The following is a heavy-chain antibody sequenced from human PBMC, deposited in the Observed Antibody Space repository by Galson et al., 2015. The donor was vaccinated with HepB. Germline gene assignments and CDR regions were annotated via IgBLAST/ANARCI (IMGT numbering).Heavy chain of an antibody. D-gene: IGHD3-3*01. CDR1: GFTFDDYA. J-gene: IGHJ3*02. CDR3: AKDITRVTIFGSAYDI. Sequence: SLRLSCAASGFTFDDYAMHWVRQPPGKGLEWVSGINWNSGSIGYADSVKGRFTISRDNAKNSLYLQMNSLKAEDTALYYCAKDITRVTIFGSAYDIGGQRTMVTVSS. CDR2: INWNSGSI. V-gene: IGHV3-9*01.